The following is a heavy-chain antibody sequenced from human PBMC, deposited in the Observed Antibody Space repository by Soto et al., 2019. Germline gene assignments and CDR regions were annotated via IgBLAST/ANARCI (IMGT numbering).Heavy chain of an antibody. D-gene: IGHD3-10*01. Sequence: QVQLQESGPGLVKPSQTLSLTCNVYGGSISRGDYYWNWICQPPGKGLDWIGCISYSGYTYYNPSLCCRASISVDTSKARFSLRLISRTAADTVVYSCARGLPGSNGFFGYWGQGTLVTVSS. J-gene: IGHJ4*02. V-gene: IGHV4-30-4*01. CDR2: ISYSGYT. CDR3: ARGLPGSNGFFGY. CDR1: GGSISRGDYY.